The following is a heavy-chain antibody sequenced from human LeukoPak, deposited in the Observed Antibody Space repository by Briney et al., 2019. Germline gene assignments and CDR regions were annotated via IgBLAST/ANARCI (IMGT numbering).Heavy chain of an antibody. D-gene: IGHD6-19*01. CDR3: ARDPAVAGSNWFDP. J-gene: IGHJ5*02. Sequence: GASVKVSCKASGYTFTSYGMSWVRQAPGKGLEWMGWISAYNGNTNYAQKLQGRVTMTTDTSTNTAYMELRSLRSDDTAVYYCARDPAVAGSNWFDPWGQGTLVTVSS. CDR2: ISAYNGNT. CDR1: GYTFTSYG. V-gene: IGHV1-18*01.